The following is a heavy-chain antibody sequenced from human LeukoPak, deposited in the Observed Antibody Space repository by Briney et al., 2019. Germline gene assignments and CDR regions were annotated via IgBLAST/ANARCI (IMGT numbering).Heavy chain of an antibody. D-gene: IGHD3-10*01. CDR1: GGSFSGYY. J-gene: IGHJ4*02. CDR2: IYHSGST. CDR3: ARLSSFYYYGSGSYDYYFDY. V-gene: IGHV4-34*01. Sequence: SETLSLTCAVYGGSFSGYYWSWIRQPPGKGLEWIGSIYHSGSTYYNPSLKSRVTISVDTSKNQFSLKLSSVTAADTAVYYCARLSSFYYYGSGSYDYYFDYWGQGTLVTVSS.